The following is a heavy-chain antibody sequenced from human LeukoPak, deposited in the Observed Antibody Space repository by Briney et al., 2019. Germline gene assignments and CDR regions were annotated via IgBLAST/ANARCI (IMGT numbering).Heavy chain of an antibody. Sequence: SETLSLTCTVSGGSLNNYDWSWIRQPPGKALEWIGYIYYTGTTKYNPSLKSRATISLDTSKNQFSLKLTSVTAADTALFFCARGYDIDVWGQGTTVTVSS. J-gene: IGHJ6*02. CDR1: GGSLNNYD. CDR2: IYYTGTT. CDR3: ARGYDIDV. V-gene: IGHV4-59*01.